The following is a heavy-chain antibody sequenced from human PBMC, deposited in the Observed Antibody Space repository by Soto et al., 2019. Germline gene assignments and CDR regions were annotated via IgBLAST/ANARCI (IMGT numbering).Heavy chain of an antibody. D-gene: IGHD2-21*02. CDR1: GFTFSSYA. J-gene: IGHJ4*02. CDR2: ISYDGSNK. Sequence: QVQLVESGGGVVQPGRSLRLSCAASGFTFSSYAMHWVRQAPGKGLAWVAVISYDGSNKYYADTVKGRFTISRDNSKNTLYLQMNSLRAEDTAVYDCARNGEVGVTTDLNFDYWGQGTLVTVSS. V-gene: IGHV3-30-3*01. CDR3: ARNGEVGVTTDLNFDY.